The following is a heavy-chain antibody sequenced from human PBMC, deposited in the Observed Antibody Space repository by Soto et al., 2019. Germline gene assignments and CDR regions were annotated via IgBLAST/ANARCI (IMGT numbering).Heavy chain of an antibody. CDR1: GFTFSSYS. D-gene: IGHD6-6*01. Sequence: EVQLVESGGGLAQPGGSLRLSCAASGFTFSSYSMNWVRQAPGKGLEWVSYISSSSSTIYYADSVKGRFTISRDNAKNSLYLQMNSLRAEDTAVYYCARDWPAARPHNGAFDYWGQGTLVTVSS. CDR2: ISSSSSTI. V-gene: IGHV3-48*01. CDR3: ARDWPAARPHNGAFDY. J-gene: IGHJ4*02.